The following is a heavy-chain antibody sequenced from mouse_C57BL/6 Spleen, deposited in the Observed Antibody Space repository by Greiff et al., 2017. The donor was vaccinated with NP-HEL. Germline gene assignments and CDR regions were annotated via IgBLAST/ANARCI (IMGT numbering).Heavy chain of an antibody. D-gene: IGHD2-2*01. CDR1: GFTFSDYG. J-gene: IGHJ4*01. CDR2: ISSGSSTI. CDR3: ARRSTQVTMAMDY. V-gene: IGHV5-17*01. Sequence: EVHLVESGGGLVKPGGSLKLSCAASGFTFSDYGMHWVRQAPEKGLEWVAYISSGSSTIYYADTVKGRFTISRDNAKNTLFLQMTSLRSEDTAMYYCARRSTQVTMAMDYWGQGTSVTVSS.